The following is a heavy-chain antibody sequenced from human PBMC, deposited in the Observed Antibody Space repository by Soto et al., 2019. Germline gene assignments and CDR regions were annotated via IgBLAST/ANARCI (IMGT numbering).Heavy chain of an antibody. CDR3: ARGAVAPTWGLFDY. CDR2: IIPIFGTA. J-gene: IGHJ4*02. V-gene: IGHV1-69*13. Sequence: SVKVSCKASGGTFSSYAISWVRQAPGQGLEWMGGIIPIFGTANYAQKFQGRVTITADESTSTAYMELSSLRSEDTAVYYCARGAVAPTWGLFDYGGQGTLVTVSS. D-gene: IGHD6-19*01. CDR1: GGTFSSYA.